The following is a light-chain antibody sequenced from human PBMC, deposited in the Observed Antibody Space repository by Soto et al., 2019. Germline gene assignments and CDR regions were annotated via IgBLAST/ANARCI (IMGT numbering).Light chain of an antibody. J-gene: IGKJ4*01. CDR2: AAS. V-gene: IGKV1-8*01. CDR3: QQYYSYPLT. Sequence: AIRMTQSPSSFSASTGDRVTITCRASQGISNYLAWYQQKPGKAPNLLIYAASTLHSGVPSRFSGSGSGTNFTLTISCLQSEDFATYYCQQYYSYPLTFGGGTNVEIK. CDR1: QGISNY.